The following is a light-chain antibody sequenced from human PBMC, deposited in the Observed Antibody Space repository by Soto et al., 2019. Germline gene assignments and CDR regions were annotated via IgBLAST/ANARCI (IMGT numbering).Light chain of an antibody. V-gene: IGLV2-14*03. CDR3: ISYTSSPTPYV. J-gene: IGLJ1*01. CDR1: SSDVGAYNY. CDR2: DVT. Sequence: QCAPTQAASGSRSPRQGSTISCTESSSDVGAYNYVSWYQHHPDKAPKLVIYDVTNRPSGVSNRFSGSKSGNTASLTISGLQAEDEADYYCISYTSSPTPYVFGTGTKVTVL.